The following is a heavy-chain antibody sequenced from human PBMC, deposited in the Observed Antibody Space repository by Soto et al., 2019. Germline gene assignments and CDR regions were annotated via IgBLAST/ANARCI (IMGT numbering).Heavy chain of an antibody. J-gene: IGHJ4*02. CDR3: AGDWGYSSGWYEVRLDY. CDR1: GGTFSSYT. D-gene: IGHD6-19*01. Sequence: QVQLVQSGAEVKKPGSSVKVSCKASGGTFSSYTISWVRQAPGQGLEWMGRIIPILGIANYAQKFQGRVTITADKSTSTADTELSSLRSEDTPGYYGAGDWGYSSGWYEVRLDYWGQGTLVTVSS. V-gene: IGHV1-69*08. CDR2: IIPILGIA.